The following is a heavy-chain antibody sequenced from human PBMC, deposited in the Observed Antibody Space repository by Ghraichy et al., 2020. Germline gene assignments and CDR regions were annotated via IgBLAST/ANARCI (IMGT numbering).Heavy chain of an antibody. D-gene: IGHD6-25*01. CDR3: TTYRFESYGSAWRFFDY. CDR1: GFTFSNYW. Sequence: GGSLRLSCTASGFTFSNYWMVWVRQPPGKGLEWEANIDRDGSERNYVDSVRGRFTVSRDNAKNTLYLQMNNLEVEDTAVYYCTTYRFESYGSAWRFFDYWGQGVLVTVSS. V-gene: IGHV3-7*01. J-gene: IGHJ4*02. CDR2: IDRDGSER.